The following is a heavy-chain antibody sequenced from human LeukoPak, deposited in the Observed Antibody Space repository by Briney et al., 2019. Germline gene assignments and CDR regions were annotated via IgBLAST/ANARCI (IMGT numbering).Heavy chain of an antibody. CDR1: GLTFSSYS. J-gene: IGHJ5*02. D-gene: IGHD3-22*01. V-gene: IGHV3-48*04. CDR3: AGRPTYYYDSSGAEWFDP. Sequence: GGSLRLSCAASGLTFSSYSMNWVRQAPGKGLEWVSYISSSGSTIYYADSVKGRFTISRDNAKNSLYLQMNSLRAEDTAVYYCAGRPTYYYDSSGAEWFDPWGQGTLVTVSS. CDR2: ISSSGSTI.